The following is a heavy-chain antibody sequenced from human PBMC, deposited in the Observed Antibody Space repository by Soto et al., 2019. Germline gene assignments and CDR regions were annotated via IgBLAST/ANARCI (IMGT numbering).Heavy chain of an antibody. J-gene: IGHJ4*02. CDR3: TRGSKYSGYDQGPFDY. CDR2: IYYSGST. Sequence: SETLSLTCTVSGGSISSGGYYWSWIRQHPGKGLEWIGYIYYSGSTYYNPSLKSRVTISVDTSKNQFSLKLSSVTAADTAVYYCTRGSKYSGYDQGPFDYWGQGTLVTVSS. CDR1: GGSISSGGYY. V-gene: IGHV4-31*03. D-gene: IGHD5-12*01.